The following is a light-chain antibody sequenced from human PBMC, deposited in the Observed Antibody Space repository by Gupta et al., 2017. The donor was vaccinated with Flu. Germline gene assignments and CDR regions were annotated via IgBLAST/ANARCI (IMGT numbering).Light chain of an antibody. CDR1: RSEIGGDKY. J-gene: IGLJ1*01. CDR2: EVT. Sequence: SALTQPPSASGSPAQSITISCTGTRSEIGGDKYVYWHQQHAGKANNLIIYEVTKRTAGVPGRFSGSKAGNTASLTVSGHQEEEEGDYYGSAHTVSDNFVFGTGTEVTVL. V-gene: IGLV2-8*01. CDR3: SAHTVSDNFV.